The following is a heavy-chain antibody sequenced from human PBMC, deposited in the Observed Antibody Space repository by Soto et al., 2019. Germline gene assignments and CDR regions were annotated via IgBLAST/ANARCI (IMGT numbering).Heavy chain of an antibody. D-gene: IGHD2-2*01. CDR2: IWFDGSDK. Sequence: PVGSLRLSCAASGFTFSSYGMHWVRQAPGKGLEWVALIWFDGSDKYYADSVKGRFTISRDNSKNTLYLQMNSLRADDTAVYYCARLYCSSTSCYSVGAFDIWGQGTMVTVSS. V-gene: IGHV3-33*01. J-gene: IGHJ3*02. CDR1: GFTFSSYG. CDR3: ARLYCSSTSCYSVGAFDI.